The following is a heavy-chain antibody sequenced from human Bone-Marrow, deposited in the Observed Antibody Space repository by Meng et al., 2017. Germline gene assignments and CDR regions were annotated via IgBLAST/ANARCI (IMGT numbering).Heavy chain of an antibody. CDR3: AKDFVWFGDSFDY. D-gene: IGHD3-10*01. V-gene: IGHV1-3*01. CDR2: INAGNYNT. Sequence: ASVKVSCKASGYTFTFYRIHWVRQAPGQRLEWMGWINAGNYNTKYSQNFQGRVTITRDTSASTAYMELSSLRSEDTAVYYCAKDFVWFGDSFDYWGQGTLVTVSS. J-gene: IGHJ4*02. CDR1: GYTFTFYR.